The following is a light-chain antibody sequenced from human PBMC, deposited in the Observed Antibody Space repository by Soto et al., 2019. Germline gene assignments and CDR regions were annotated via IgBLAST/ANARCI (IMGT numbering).Light chain of an antibody. CDR2: EDI. CDR3: SSYAGSNNLGV. V-gene: IGLV2-8*01. J-gene: IGLJ1*01. CDR1: SSDVGGYNY. Sequence: QSALTQPPSASGSPGQSVTISCTVTSSDVGGYNYVSWYQQHPGKAPKLMIYEDIKRPSGVPDRFSGSRSGNTASLTVSGLQAEDEADYYCSSYAGSNNLGVFGTGTKLTVL.